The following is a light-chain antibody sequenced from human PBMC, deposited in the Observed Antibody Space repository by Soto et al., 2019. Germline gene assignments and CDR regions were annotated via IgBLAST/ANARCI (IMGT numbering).Light chain of an antibody. CDR3: QQRSDWPLT. V-gene: IGKV3-11*01. CDR1: QSVGNI. J-gene: IGKJ4*01. Sequence: EIVLTQSPATLSLSPGERATLSCRASQSVGNILAWYQQKPGQPPRLLMYDASERATGIPARFSGSGSGTDFTLTISSLEPDDFAGYYCQQRSDWPLTFGGGTKVEIK. CDR2: DAS.